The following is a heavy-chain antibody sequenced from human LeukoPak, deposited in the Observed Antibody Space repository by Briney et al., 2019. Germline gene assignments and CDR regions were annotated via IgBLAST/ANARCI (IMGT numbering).Heavy chain of an antibody. V-gene: IGHV3-64*01. CDR3: ARRGGYSYGDDY. J-gene: IGHJ4*02. CDR2: ISSNGGST. D-gene: IGHD5-18*01. CDR1: GFTFSSYA. Sequence: TGGSLRLSCAAYGFTFSSYAMHWVRQAPGKGLEYVSAISSNGGSTYYANSVKGRFTISRDNSKNTLYLQMGSLRAEDMAVYYCARRGGYSYGDDYWGQGTLVTVSS.